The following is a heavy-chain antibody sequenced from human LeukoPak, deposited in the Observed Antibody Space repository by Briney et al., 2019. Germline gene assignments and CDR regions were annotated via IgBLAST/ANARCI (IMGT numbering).Heavy chain of an antibody. CDR3: ARDLVRGRRNRGNYGMDV. CDR1: GYTFSSYG. CDR2: IITDNGKT. J-gene: IGHJ6*02. D-gene: IGHD7-27*01. V-gene: IGHV1-18*01. Sequence: GASVKVSCKASGYTFSSYGIRWVRQAPGQGLEWLGWIITDNGKTNYAQKVQGRVSMTTDTSASTAYMELRSLRSDDTAVYYCARDLVRGRRNRGNYGMDVWGQGTTVTVSS.